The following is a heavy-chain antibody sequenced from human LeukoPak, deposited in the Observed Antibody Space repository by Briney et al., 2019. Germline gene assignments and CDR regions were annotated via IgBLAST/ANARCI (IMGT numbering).Heavy chain of an antibody. CDR1: GYTFSRYV. CDR2: ISIKNNNR. CDR3: ARTIRYGETYYYYMDV. J-gene: IGHJ6*03. V-gene: IGHV1-18*01. D-gene: IGHD4-17*01. Sequence: ASVKVSCKASGYTFSRYVMNWVRQAPGQGLEWLGWISIKNNNRNYAQKLQGRVTMTTDTSTNTAYMDLRSLRSDDTAVYYCARTIRYGETYYYYMDVWGKGTTVTISS.